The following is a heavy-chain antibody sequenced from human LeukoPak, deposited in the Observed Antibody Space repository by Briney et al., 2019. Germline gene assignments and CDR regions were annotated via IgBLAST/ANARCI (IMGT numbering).Heavy chain of an antibody. CDR1: GGTFSSYV. J-gene: IGHJ4*02. CDR2: IIPMIGTA. Sequence: GSSVKVSCKASGGTFSSYVISWVRQAPGQGLEWMGGIIPMIGTANYAQKFQGRVTITADESTNTAYMELSSLRSEDTAVYYCARGADEYIVATTPFDYWGQGTMVTVSS. V-gene: IGHV1-69*01. CDR3: ARGADEYIVATTPFDY. D-gene: IGHD5-12*01.